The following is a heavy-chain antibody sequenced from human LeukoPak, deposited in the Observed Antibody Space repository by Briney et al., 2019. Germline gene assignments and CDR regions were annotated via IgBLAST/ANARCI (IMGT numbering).Heavy chain of an antibody. CDR1: GFSFSSYG. V-gene: IGHV3-30*02. CDR3: AKGYSSGYYNSFDY. J-gene: IGHJ4*02. D-gene: IGHD6-19*01. Sequence: GGSLRLSCAASGFSFSSYGMHWVRQAPGKGLEWAAFIRYDENDKYYADSVKGRFTISRDNSKNTLYLQMNTLRPEDTAVYYCAKGYSSGYYNSFDYWGQGTLVIVSS. CDR2: IRYDENDK.